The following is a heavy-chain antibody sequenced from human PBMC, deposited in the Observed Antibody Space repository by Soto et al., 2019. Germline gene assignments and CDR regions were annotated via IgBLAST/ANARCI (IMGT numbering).Heavy chain of an antibody. CDR2: ISSSSSYI. J-gene: IGHJ4*02. CDR3: ARERRDGYNYAPIFDY. CDR1: GFTFSSYS. D-gene: IGHD5-12*01. V-gene: IGHV3-21*01. Sequence: GGSLRLSCAASGFTFSSYSMNWVRQAPGKGLEWVSSISSSSSYIYYADSVKGRFTISRDNAKNSLYLQMNSLRAEDTAVYYCARERRDGYNYAPIFDYWGQGTLVTVSS.